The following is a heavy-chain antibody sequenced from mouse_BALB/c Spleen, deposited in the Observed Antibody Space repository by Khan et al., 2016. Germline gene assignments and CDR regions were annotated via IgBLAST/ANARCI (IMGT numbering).Heavy chain of an antibody. CDR1: GFAFSSYW. J-gene: IGHJ4*01. CDR3: ARKNYGNPYYYAMDY. V-gene: IGHV1-80*01. CDR2: IHPGDGDT. D-gene: IGHD2-1*01. Sequence: QVQLQQPGAELVRPGSSVKISCKASGFAFSSYWMNWVKQRPGQGLEWIGQIHPGDGDTNYNGKFKGKATLTADKSSSTAYMQLSSLTSEDSAVYFCARKNYGNPYYYAMDYWGQGTSVTVSS.